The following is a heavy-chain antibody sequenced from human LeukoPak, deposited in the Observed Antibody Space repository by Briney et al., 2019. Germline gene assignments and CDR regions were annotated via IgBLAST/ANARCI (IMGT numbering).Heavy chain of an antibody. CDR3: ARLSYGFDY. CDR2: IYHSGST. J-gene: IGHJ4*02. V-gene: IGHV4-38-2*01. Sequence: PSETLSLTCAVSGYSISSGYYWGWTRQPPGKGLEWIGSIYHSGSTYYNPSLKSRVTISVDTSKNQFSLKLSSVTAADTAVYYCARLSYGFDYWGQGTLVTVSS. D-gene: IGHD5-18*01. CDR1: GYSISSGYY.